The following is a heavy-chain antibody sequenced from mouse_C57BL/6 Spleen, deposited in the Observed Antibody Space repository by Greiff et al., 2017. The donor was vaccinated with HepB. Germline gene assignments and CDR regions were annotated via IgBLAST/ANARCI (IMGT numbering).Heavy chain of an antibody. V-gene: IGHV1-69*01. CDR2: IDPSDSYT. CDR1: GYTFTSYW. CDR3: ERTVVATDFDV. Sequence: QVQLQQPGAELVMPGASVKLSCKASGYTFTSYWMHWVKQRPGQGLEWIGEIDPSDSYTNYNQKFKGKSTLTVDKSSSTAYMQLSSLTSEDSAVYYCERTVVATDFDVWGTGTTVTVSS. J-gene: IGHJ1*03. D-gene: IGHD1-1*01.